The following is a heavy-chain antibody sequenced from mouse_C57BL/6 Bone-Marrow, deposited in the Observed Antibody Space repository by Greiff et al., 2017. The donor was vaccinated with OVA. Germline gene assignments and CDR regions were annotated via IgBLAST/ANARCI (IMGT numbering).Heavy chain of an antibody. V-gene: IGHV1-52*01. CDR3: ARRSTVVAHWYFDV. J-gene: IGHJ1*03. CDR2: IDPSDSET. D-gene: IGHD1-1*01. CDR1: GYTFTSYW. Sequence: QVQLQQPGAELVRPGSSVKLSCKASGYTFTSYWMHWVKQRPIPGLEWIGNIDPSDSETHYNQKFKDKATLTVDKSSSTAYMQLSSLTSEDSAVYYCARRSTVVAHWYFDVWGTGTTVTVSS.